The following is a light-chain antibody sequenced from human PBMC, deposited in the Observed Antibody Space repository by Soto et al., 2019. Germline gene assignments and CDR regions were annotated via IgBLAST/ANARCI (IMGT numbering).Light chain of an antibody. Sequence: DIQMTQSPSTLSASVGDRVTITCRASQSISSWLAWYQQKPGKAPKPLIYKASSLESGVPSRFSGSGSGTEFTLTISSLQPDDFATYYCQQYNSYSRTFGPGTKVDI. J-gene: IGKJ1*01. V-gene: IGKV1-5*03. CDR2: KAS. CDR1: QSISSW. CDR3: QQYNSYSRT.